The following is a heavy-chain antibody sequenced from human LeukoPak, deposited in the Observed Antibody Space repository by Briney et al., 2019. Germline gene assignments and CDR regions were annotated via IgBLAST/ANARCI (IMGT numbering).Heavy chain of an antibody. D-gene: IGHD5-12*01. J-gene: IGHJ4*02. CDR3: AKGPLDSGYPG. V-gene: IGHV3-30*04. Sequence: GGSLRLSCAASGFTFGPYTMNWVRQAPGKGLEWVAVISYDGSNKYYADSVKGRFTISRDNSKNTLYLQMNSLRAEDTAVYYCAKGPLDSGYPGWGQGTLVTVSS. CDR1: GFTFGPYT. CDR2: ISYDGSNK.